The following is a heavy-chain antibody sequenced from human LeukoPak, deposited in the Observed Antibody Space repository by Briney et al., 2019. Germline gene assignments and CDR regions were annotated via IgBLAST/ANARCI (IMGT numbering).Heavy chain of an antibody. CDR2: ISGSGGTT. J-gene: IGHJ6*03. V-gene: IGHV3-23*01. CDR1: GFPFSTYW. CDR3: AKETVRVTTISRVPHYTDV. Sequence: GGSLRLPCHASGFPFSTYWMTWVRQAPGKGLEWVSAISGSGGTTYYADSVKGRFPISRDNPKTTLSLKLNSLRTKDTAVYYCAKETVRVTTISRVPHYTDVWGKGTTVTISS. D-gene: IGHD5-12*01.